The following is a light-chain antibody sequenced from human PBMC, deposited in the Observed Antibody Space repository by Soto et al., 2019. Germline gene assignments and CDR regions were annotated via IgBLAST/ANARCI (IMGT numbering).Light chain of an antibody. CDR1: QSVSSSY. CDR2: RAS. CDR3: QLSGT. J-gene: IGKJ1*01. V-gene: IGKV3-20*01. Sequence: EIVLTQSPGTLSLSPGERATLSCRASQSVSSSYLAWYQHKPGQAPRLLIYRASNRAAGIPDRFSGSGSGTDFTLTISRLEPEDFAVYYCQLSGTFGQGTKVDIK.